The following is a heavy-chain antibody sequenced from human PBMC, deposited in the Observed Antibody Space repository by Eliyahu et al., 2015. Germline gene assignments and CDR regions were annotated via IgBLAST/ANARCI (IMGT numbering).Heavy chain of an antibody. CDR1: GFSLSTSGVG. J-gene: IGHJ4*02. V-gene: IGHV2-5*02. CDR3: AHRLNNGWYFDY. Sequence: QITLKESGPTLVKPTQTLTLTCXFSGFSLSTSGVGVGWIRQPPGKALEWLALIYWDDDKRYSPSLKSRLTITKDTSKNQVVLIMTNMDPVDTATYYCAHRLNNGWYFDYWGQGTLVTVSS. CDR2: IYWDDDK. D-gene: IGHD1/OR15-1a*01.